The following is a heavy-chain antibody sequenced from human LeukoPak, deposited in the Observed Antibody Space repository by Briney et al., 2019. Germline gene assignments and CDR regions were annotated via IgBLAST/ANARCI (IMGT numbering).Heavy chain of an antibody. CDR1: GFTFSSYA. CDR3: AKDKTGAYCGGDCYPGGNWFDP. D-gene: IGHD2-21*02. J-gene: IGHJ5*02. Sequence: PGGSLRLSCAASGFTFSSYAMSWVRQAPGKGLEWVSAISGSGGSTYYADSVKGRFPISRDNSKNTLYLQMNSLRAEDTAVYYCAKDKTGAYCGGDCYPGGNWFDPWGQGTLVTVSS. CDR2: ISGSGGST. V-gene: IGHV3-23*01.